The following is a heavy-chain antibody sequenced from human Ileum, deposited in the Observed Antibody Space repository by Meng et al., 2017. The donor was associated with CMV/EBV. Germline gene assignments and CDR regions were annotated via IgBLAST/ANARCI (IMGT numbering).Heavy chain of an antibody. CDR2: ISNDGNRK. Sequence: GESLRLSCVVSGFSFSTSAMHWVRQAPGKGLEWVAVISNDGNRKYYTDSVEGRFTISRDNSKNTLYVQMDSLRADDTATYYCARDFAWNFDYWGQGTLVTVSS. CDR3: ARDFAWNFDY. CDR1: GFSFSTSA. V-gene: IGHV3-30*04. J-gene: IGHJ4*02.